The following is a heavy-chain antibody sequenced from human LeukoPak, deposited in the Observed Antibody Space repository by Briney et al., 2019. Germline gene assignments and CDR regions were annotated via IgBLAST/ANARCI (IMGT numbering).Heavy chain of an antibody. CDR2: ISGTT. Sequence: PGGSLRLSCAASGFTFTNYAMNWVRQAPGKGLEWVSTISGTTYYADSVKGRFSIPRDNSKSTLFLQMNNLRAEDTAVYYCAKILSSMYFDLWGRGALVTVSS. CDR3: AKILSSMYFDL. D-gene: IGHD3-10*01. CDR1: GFTFTNYA. J-gene: IGHJ2*01. V-gene: IGHV3-23*01.